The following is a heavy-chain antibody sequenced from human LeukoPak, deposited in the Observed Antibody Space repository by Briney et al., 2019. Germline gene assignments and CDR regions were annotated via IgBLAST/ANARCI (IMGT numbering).Heavy chain of an antibody. Sequence: SETLSLTCAVYGGSFSGYYWSWIRQPPGKGLEWIGEINHSGSTNYNPSLKSRVTISVDTSKNQFSLKLSSETAADTAVYYCARGYGYSSSSGPHDYWGQGTLVTVSS. CDR2: INHSGST. J-gene: IGHJ4*02. CDR1: GGSFSGYY. D-gene: IGHD6-6*01. CDR3: ARGYGYSSSSGPHDY. V-gene: IGHV4-34*01.